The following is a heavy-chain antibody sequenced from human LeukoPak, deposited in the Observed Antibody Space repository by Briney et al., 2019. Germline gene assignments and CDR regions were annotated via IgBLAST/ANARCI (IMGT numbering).Heavy chain of an antibody. D-gene: IGHD3-10*01. J-gene: IGHJ4*02. Sequence: SETLSLTCAVYGGSFSGYYWGWIRQPPGKGLEWIGSIYYSGSTYYNPSLKSRVTISVDTSKNQFSLKLSSVTAADTAVHYCASRSKVRGVMRSHYFDYWGQGTLVTVSS. CDR3: ASRSKVRGVMRSHYFDY. CDR2: IYYSGST. CDR1: GGSFSGYY. V-gene: IGHV4-39*01.